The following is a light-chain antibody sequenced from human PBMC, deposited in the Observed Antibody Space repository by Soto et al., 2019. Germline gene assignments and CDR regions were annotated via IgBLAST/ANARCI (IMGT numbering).Light chain of an antibody. Sequence: QSVLTQPPSVSGAPGQRVTISCTGSSSNIGAGYDVHWYQQLPGTAPKLLIYGNSNRPSRVPDRFSGSKSGTSASLAITGLQAEDEAEYYCQSYDSSLRGWVFGGGTKLTVL. CDR3: QSYDSSLRGWV. CDR2: GNS. J-gene: IGLJ3*02. CDR1: SSNIGAGYD. V-gene: IGLV1-40*01.